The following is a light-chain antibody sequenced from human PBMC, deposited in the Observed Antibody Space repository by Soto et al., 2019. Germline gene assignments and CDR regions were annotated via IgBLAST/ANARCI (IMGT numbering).Light chain of an antibody. J-gene: IGKJ1*01. CDR1: QSISVW. CDR3: QQYSSYSPVT. CDR2: KAS. V-gene: IGKV1-5*03. Sequence: DSQMTDSSSTLTAFIGNRVTTNRRASQSISVWLAWYQQKPGKAPKVLIYKASRLESGVPSRCSGSGSGTEFTLTISSLQPDDFATYYCQQYSSYSPVTFGQGHKVDIK.